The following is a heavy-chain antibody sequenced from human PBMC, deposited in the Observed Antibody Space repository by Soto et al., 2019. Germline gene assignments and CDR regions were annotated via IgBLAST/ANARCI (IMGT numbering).Heavy chain of an antibody. CDR1: GFTFSSYA. CDR3: ARDQGGSSGWDGAFDI. CDR2: ISYDGSKK. J-gene: IGHJ3*02. V-gene: IGHV3-30*04. D-gene: IGHD6-19*01. Sequence: GGSLRLSCAASGFTFSSYAMHWVRQAPGKGLEWVAVISYDGSKKYYADSVKGRFTISRDNSKNTLYLQMNSLRAEDTDVYDCARDQGGSSGWDGAFDIWGQGTMVTVSS.